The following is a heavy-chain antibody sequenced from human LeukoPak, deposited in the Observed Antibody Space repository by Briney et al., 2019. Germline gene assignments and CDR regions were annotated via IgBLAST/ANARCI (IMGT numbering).Heavy chain of an antibody. Sequence: PGGSLRLSCAASGFNFRGYGMHWVRQAPGKGLEWVTFIHYDGRNQYYADSVKGRFTISRDNSKNTLYLQMNSLRAEDTAVYYCAKDNFDWLSKDGANWFDPWGQGTLVTVSS. J-gene: IGHJ5*02. CDR2: IHYDGRNQ. D-gene: IGHD3-9*01. CDR3: AKDNFDWLSKDGANWFDP. V-gene: IGHV3-30*02. CDR1: GFNFRGYG.